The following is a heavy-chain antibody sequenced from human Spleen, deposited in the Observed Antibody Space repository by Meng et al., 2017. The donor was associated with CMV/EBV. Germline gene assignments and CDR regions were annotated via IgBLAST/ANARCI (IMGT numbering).Heavy chain of an antibody. D-gene: IGHD2-21*01. CDR3: AKGHIVVVIATRFGY. Sequence: GESLKISCAASGFTFSNYWMSWVRQAPGKGLEWVANIKYDGSEKYYVDSVKGRFTISRDNSKNTLYLQMNSLRAEDTAVYYCAKGHIVVVIATRFGYWGQGTLVTVSS. J-gene: IGHJ4*02. CDR2: IKYDGSEK. CDR1: GFTFSNYW. V-gene: IGHV3-7*03.